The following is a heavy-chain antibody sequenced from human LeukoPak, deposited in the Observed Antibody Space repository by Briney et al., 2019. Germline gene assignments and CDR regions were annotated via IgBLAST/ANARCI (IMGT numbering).Heavy chain of an antibody. Sequence: SVKVSCKASGGTFSSYAISWVRQAPGQGLEWMGGIIPIFGTANYAQKFQGRVTITADESTSTAYMELRSLRSDDTAVYYRARDESIAAAGTGFDYWGQGTLVTVSS. V-gene: IGHV1-69*13. CDR2: IIPIFGTA. J-gene: IGHJ4*02. D-gene: IGHD6-13*01. CDR3: ARDESIAAAGTGFDY. CDR1: GGTFSSYA.